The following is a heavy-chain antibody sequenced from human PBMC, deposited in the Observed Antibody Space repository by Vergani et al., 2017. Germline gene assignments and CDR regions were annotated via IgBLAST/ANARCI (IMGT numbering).Heavy chain of an antibody. CDR1: GFTFSDYY. J-gene: IGHJ6*02. D-gene: IGHD3-16*02. Sequence: QVQLVESGGGLVKPGGSLRLSCAASGFTFSDYYMSWIRQAPGKGLEWVSYISSSGSTIYYADSVKGRFTISRDNAKNSLYLQMNSLRAEDTAVYYCARESVSFGGVIVTPYYYYGMDVWGQGTTVTVSS. CDR3: ARESVSFGGVIVTPYYYYGMDV. CDR2: ISSSGSTI. V-gene: IGHV3-11*04.